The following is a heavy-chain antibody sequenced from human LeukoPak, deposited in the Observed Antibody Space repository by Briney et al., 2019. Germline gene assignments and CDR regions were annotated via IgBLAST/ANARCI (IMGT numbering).Heavy chain of an antibody. D-gene: IGHD3-10*01. CDR3: ARDFYVGSKSYYIGY. CDR1: GFTFSTYG. CDR2: IWYDGSNK. J-gene: IGHJ4*01. Sequence: PGGSLRLSCAASGFTFSTYGMHWVRQAPGKGLELVAVIWYDGSNKYYADSVKGQLTISRDNSKNTLYLQMNSLRAEDTAVYYCARDFYVGSKSYYIGYWGHGTLVTVSS. V-gene: IGHV3-33*01.